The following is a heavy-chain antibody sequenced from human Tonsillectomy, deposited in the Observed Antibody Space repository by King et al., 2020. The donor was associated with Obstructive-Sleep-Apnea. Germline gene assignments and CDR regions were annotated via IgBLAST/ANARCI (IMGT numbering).Heavy chain of an antibody. J-gene: IGHJ5*02. V-gene: IGHV4-34*01. D-gene: IGHD3-10*01. Sequence: VQLQQWGAGLLKPSETLSLTCAVYGGSFSGYYWSWIRQPPGKGLEWIGEINHSGSTNYNPSLKSRVTISVDTSKNQFSLKLSSVTAADTAVYYCARGHKKYSYGSGRLSWFDPWGQGTLVTVSS. CDR3: ARGHKKYSYGSGRLSWFDP. CDR1: GGSFSGYY. CDR2: INHSGST.